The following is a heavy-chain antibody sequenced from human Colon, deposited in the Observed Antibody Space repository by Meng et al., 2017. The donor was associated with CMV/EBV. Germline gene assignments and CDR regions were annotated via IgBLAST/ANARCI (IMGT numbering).Heavy chain of an antibody. V-gene: IGHV1-18*01. CDR3: ARDYVWGSYIHRFDY. D-gene: IGHD3-16*01. J-gene: IGHJ4*02. CDR2: ISAYNGNT. CDR1: GYTFTSYG. Sequence: QVQLGQSGAKVKKPGASVKVSCKASGYTFTSYGISWVRQAPGQGLEWMGRISAYNGNTNYAQKLQGRVTMTTDTSTSTAYMELRSLRSDDTAVYYCARDYVWGSYIHRFDYWGQGTLVTVSS.